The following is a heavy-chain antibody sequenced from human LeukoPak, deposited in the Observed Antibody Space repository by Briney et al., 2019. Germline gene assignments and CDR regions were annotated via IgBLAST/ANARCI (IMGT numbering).Heavy chain of an antibody. D-gene: IGHD3-3*01. CDR1: GFTFSSYW. CDR2: IKQDGSEK. V-gene: IGHV3-7*01. J-gene: IGHJ4*02. CDR3: ATTYYDFWSGYYTGYYFDY. Sequence: GGSLRLSCAASGFTFSSYWMSWVRQAPGKGLEWVANIKQDGSEKYYAGSVKGRFTISRDNAKNSLYLQMNSLRAEDTAVYYCATTYYDFWSGYYTGYYFDYWGQGTLVTVSS.